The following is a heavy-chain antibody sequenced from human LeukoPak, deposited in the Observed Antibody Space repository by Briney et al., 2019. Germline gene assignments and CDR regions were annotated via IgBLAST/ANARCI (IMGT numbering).Heavy chain of an antibody. Sequence: GGSLRLSCAASGFTFSSYGMSWVRQAPGKGLERVSGISGSGGGTYYTDSVKGRFTISRDNSKNTLYLQMNSLRAEDTAIYYCAKGFGTSGIDYWGQGTLVTVSS. D-gene: IGHD1-14*01. J-gene: IGHJ4*02. CDR3: AKGFGTSGIDY. CDR2: ISGSGGGT. V-gene: IGHV3-23*01. CDR1: GFTFSSYG.